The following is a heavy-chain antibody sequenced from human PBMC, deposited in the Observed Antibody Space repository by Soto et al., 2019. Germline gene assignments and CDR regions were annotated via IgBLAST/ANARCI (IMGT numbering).Heavy chain of an antibody. V-gene: IGHV3-48*02. Sequence: EVPLVESGGGLVQPGGSLRLSCAASGFTFSSYSMNWGRQAPGNGLEWGSYISSSSSTIYYADSVKGRFTISRDNAKNSLYLQMNSLRDEDTAVYYCARDWDPYCSGGSCYDGVAYWCQGTLVTVSS. D-gene: IGHD2-15*01. J-gene: IGHJ4*02. CDR2: ISSSSSTI. CDR1: GFTFSSYS. CDR3: ARDWDPYCSGGSCYDGVAY.